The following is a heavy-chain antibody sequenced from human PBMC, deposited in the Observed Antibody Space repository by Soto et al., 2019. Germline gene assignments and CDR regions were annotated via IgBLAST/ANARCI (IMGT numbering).Heavy chain of an antibody. CDR2: ISSSSSTI. CDR3: PRSGWYYPACYPYYHYVDV. CDR1: GFTFSSYS. Sequence: PGGSLRLSCAASGFTFSSYSMNWVRQAPGKGLEWVSYISSSSSTIYYADSVKGRFTISRDNAKNSLYLQMNSLRDEDTAVYYCPRSGWYYPACYPYYHYVDVWGKGTTVTVSS. V-gene: IGHV3-48*02. D-gene: IGHD6-19*01. J-gene: IGHJ6*03.